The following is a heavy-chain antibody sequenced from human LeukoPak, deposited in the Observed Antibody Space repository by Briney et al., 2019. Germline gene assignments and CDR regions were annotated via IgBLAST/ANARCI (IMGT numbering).Heavy chain of an antibody. CDR1: GYIFTTYA. Sequence: VASVKVSCKASGYIFTTYASTWVRQAPGQGLEWMGGISAFNGNANYAQKFQGRVTLTTDTSTRTAYMELRSLRSDDTAVYFCAREFKPPGMSMIADFYGMDVWGQGTTVTVSS. CDR2: ISAFNGNA. J-gene: IGHJ6*02. CDR3: AREFKPPGMSMIADFYGMDV. V-gene: IGHV1-18*01. D-gene: IGHD3-22*01.